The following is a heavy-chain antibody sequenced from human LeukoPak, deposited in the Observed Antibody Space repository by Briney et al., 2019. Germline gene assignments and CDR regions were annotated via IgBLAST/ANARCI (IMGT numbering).Heavy chain of an antibody. V-gene: IGHV3-7*01. Sequence: GGSLRLSCAASGFTFSTYWMSWVRQAPGKGLEWVANIKQDGSQKYYVDSVKGRFTISRDNAKNSLYLQMNSLRAEDTAVYYCARDDDYSNYNWGQGTLVTVPS. CDR2: IKQDGSQK. J-gene: IGHJ4*02. CDR1: GFTFSTYW. D-gene: IGHD4-11*01. CDR3: ARDDDYSNYN.